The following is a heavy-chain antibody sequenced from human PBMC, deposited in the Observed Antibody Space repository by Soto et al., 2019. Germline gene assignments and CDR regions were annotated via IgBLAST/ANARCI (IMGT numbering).Heavy chain of an antibody. J-gene: IGHJ4*02. CDR2: VYYTGHT. Sequence: SETLSLTCTVSGDSFGTPFYYWGWIRQPPGRGLEWVASVYYTGHTYYNPSLKSRVTMSLDTSNNQFSLKLTSVTAADTAVYYCARDTPYYFDYWGQGTLVTVSS. CDR3: ARDTPYYFDY. CDR1: GDSFGTPFYY. V-gene: IGHV4-39*02.